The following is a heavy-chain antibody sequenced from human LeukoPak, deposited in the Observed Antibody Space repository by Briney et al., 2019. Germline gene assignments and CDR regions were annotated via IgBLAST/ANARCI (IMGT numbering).Heavy chain of an antibody. CDR1: GFTFSSYS. Sequence: NPGGSLRLSCAASGFTFSSYSMNWVRQAPGKGLEWVSSISSSSSYIYYADSVKGRFTISRDNSKNTLYLQMNSLRAEDTAVYYCARVYSSGWHYYFDYWGQGTLVTVSS. D-gene: IGHD6-19*01. J-gene: IGHJ4*02. V-gene: IGHV3-21*01. CDR3: ARVYSSGWHYYFDY. CDR2: ISSSSSYI.